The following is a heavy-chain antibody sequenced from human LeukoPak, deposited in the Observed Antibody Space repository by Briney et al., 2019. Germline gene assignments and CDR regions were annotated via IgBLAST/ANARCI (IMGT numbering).Heavy chain of an antibody. D-gene: IGHD3-10*01. V-gene: IGHV1-18*01. Sequence: ASVKVSCKASGYTFTSYGISWVRQAPGQGLEWMGWISAYNGNTNYAQKLQGRVTMTTDTSTSTAYIELRSLRSDDTAVYYCAREFWDYYGSGSFPFDIWGQGTMVTVSS. CDR2: ISAYNGNT. J-gene: IGHJ3*02. CDR3: AREFWDYYGSGSFPFDI. CDR1: GYTFTSYG.